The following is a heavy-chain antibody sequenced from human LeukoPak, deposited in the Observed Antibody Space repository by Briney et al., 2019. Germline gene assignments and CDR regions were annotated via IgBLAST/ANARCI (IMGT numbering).Heavy chain of an antibody. Sequence: SETLSLTCAVSGGSISGYYWSWIRQPAGKGLEWMGRISGSGSTDYDPSLRSRVTMSVDTSKNQFSLKLTSVTAADTAVYYCAREGRSSTPGCWGQGTLVTVSS. CDR3: AREGRSSTPGC. D-gene: IGHD2-15*01. CDR1: GGSISGYY. V-gene: IGHV4-4*07. CDR2: ISGSGST. J-gene: IGHJ4*02.